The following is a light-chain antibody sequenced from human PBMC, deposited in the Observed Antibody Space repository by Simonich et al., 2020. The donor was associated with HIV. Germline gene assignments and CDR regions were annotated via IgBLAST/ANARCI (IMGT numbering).Light chain of an antibody. CDR3: QEYNKWPPWT. J-gene: IGKJ1*01. CDR2: GAS. CDR1: QSVNSN. V-gene: IGKV3-15*01. Sequence: EMVMTQSPATLSVSPGERATLSCRAIQSVNSNLAWYQQKPGQAPRLLIYGASTRATGIPARFSGSGSGTEFTLTISSLQSEDFAVYYCQEYNKWPPWTFGQGTKVEIK.